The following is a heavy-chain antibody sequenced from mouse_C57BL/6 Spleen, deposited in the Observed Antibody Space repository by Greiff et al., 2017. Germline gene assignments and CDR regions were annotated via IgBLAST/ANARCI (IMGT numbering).Heavy chain of an antibody. CDR1: GYTFTSYW. D-gene: IGHD1-1*01. CDR3: ARYYYGSREPVFDD. CDR2: IDPSDSHT. Sequence: QVQLQQPGAELVMPGASVKLSCKASGYTFTSYWMPWVKQRPGQGLEWIGEIDPSDSHTNYHQKFKGKSTLTVDKSSSTAYMQLSSLTSEDSAVYYCARYYYGSREPVFDDWGQGTTLTVSS. J-gene: IGHJ2*01. V-gene: IGHV1-69*01.